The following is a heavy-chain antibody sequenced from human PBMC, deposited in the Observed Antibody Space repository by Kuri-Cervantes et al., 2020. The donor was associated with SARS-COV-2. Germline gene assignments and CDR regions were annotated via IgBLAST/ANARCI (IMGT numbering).Heavy chain of an antibody. D-gene: IGHD2-2*01. V-gene: IGHV3-15*01. CDR2: IKSKTDGGTT. Sequence: GGSLRLSCAASGFTFSSYWMSWVRQAPGKGLEWVGRIKSKTDGGTTDYAATVKGRFTISRDDSKNTLYLQMNSLKTEDTAVYYCTTGADIVVGPGVMGAFDIWGQGTIVTVSS. CDR3: TTGADIVVGPGVMGAFDI. J-gene: IGHJ3*02. CDR1: GFTFSSYW.